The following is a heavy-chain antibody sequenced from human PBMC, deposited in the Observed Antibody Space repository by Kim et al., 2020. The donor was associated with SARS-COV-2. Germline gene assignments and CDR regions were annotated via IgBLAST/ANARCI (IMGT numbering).Heavy chain of an antibody. J-gene: IGHJ6*02. CDR1: GGSISSYY. V-gene: IGHV4-59*13. D-gene: IGHD3-9*01. Sequence: SETLSLTCTVSGGSISSYYWSWIRQPPGKGLEWIGYIYYSGSTNYNPSLKSRVTISVDTSKNQFSLKLSSVTAADTAVYYCARTPYYEILTGPKQGGYYYYGMDVWGQGTTVTVSS. CDR2: IYYSGST. CDR3: ARTPYYEILTGPKQGGYYYYGMDV.